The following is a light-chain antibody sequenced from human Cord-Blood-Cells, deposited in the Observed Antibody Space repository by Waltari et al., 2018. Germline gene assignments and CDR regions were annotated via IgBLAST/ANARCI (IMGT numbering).Light chain of an antibody. CDR3: QSADSSGYV. Sequence: SYELTQPPSVSVSPGQTARITCSGDALPKQHDYWYQQKPGQAPVLVIYKDSERPSGIPERFSGSSSGTTVTLTISGVQAEDEADYYCQSADSSGYVFGTGTKVTVL. CDR1: ALPKQH. V-gene: IGLV3-25*03. CDR2: KDS. J-gene: IGLJ1*01.